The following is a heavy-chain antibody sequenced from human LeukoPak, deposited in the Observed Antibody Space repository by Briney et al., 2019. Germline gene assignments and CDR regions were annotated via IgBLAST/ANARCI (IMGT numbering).Heavy chain of an antibody. CDR3: AGRAMGATSFDY. V-gene: IGHV3-11*04. D-gene: IGHD1-26*01. CDR1: GFTFSDYY. J-gene: IGHJ4*02. CDR2: ISSSSNTV. Sequence: GGSLRLSCAASGFTFSDYYMTWVRQAPGKGLEWVSYISSSSNTVYYADSVKGRLTVSRDNANNSLYVQMTNLRAEDTAVHYCAGRAMGATSFDYWGQGTLVTVSS.